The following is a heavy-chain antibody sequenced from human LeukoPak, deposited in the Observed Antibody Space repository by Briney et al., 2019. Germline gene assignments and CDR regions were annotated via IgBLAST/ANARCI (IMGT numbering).Heavy chain of an antibody. J-gene: IGHJ4*02. Sequence: GGSLRLSCAASGFTFSSYWMSWVRQAPGKGLEWVGFIRSKAYGGTTEYAASVKGRFTISRDDSKSIAYLQMNSLKTEDTAVYYCTRDSAFIAAAGTVDYWGQGTLVTVSS. CDR1: GFTFSSYW. CDR3: TRDSAFIAAAGTVDY. CDR2: IRSKAYGGTT. V-gene: IGHV3-49*04. D-gene: IGHD6-13*01.